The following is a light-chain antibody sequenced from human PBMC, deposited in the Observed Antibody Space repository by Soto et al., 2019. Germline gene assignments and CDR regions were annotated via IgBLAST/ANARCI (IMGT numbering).Light chain of an antibody. V-gene: IGKV1-5*03. CDR1: QSISSW. J-gene: IGKJ1*01. CDR2: KAS. Sequence: DIQMTQSPSTLSASVGARVTITCRASQSISSWLAWYQQKPGKAPKLLIYKASSLESGVPSRFSGSGYGTEFTLTISSLPPDDFATYYCQQYDSYSLTFGQGTKVDI. CDR3: QQYDSYSLT.